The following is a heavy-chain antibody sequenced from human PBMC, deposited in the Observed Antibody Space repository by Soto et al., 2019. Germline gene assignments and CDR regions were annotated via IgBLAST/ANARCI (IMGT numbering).Heavy chain of an antibody. CDR3: ARDREWNLDY. Sequence: GASVKVSCKASGYTFSNYGFSWMRQAPGQGLEWMGWIYIDDTKYAQNLQGRVTMTTDTSTSTIYMELRSLRSDDTAVYYCARDREWNLDYWGHGTLVTVSS. CDR1: GYTFSNYG. CDR2: IYIDDT. V-gene: IGHV1-18*01. J-gene: IGHJ4*01. D-gene: IGHD1-1*01.